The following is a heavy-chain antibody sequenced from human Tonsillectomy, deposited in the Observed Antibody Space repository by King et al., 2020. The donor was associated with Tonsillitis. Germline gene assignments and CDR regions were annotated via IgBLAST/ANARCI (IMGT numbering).Heavy chain of an antibody. CDR1: GFSLSTSGVA. V-gene: IGHV2-5*01. D-gene: IGHD1-20*01. J-gene: IGHJ3*02. CDR2: VYWNDDK. CDR3: AHRHPAEYNWSYGTFDI. Sequence: ITLKESGPTLVKPTQTLTLTCTFSGFSLSTSGVAVGWIRQPPGKALEWLALVYWNDDKRYSPSLKNRLTITKDTSKNQVVLRMTNMDPVDTATYYCAHRHPAEYNWSYGTFDIWGQGTMVTVSS.